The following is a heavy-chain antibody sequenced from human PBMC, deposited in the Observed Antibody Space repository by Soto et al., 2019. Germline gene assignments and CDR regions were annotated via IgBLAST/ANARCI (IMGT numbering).Heavy chain of an antibody. CDR3: ARTSQKYCSSTSCFLVG. V-gene: IGHV1-69*13. CDR1: GGTFSSYA. CDR2: IIPIFGTA. Sequence: ASVKVSCKASGGTFSSYAISWVRQAPGQGLEWMGGIIPIFGTANYAQKFQGRVTITADESTSTAYMELSSLRSEDTAVYYCARTSQKYCSSTSCFLVGWGQGTLVTVSS. J-gene: IGHJ4*02. D-gene: IGHD2-2*01.